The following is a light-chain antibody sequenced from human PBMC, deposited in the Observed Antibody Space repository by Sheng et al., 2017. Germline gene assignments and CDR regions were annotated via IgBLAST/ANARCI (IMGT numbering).Light chain of an antibody. Sequence: EVVLTQSPATLSLSPGERATLSCRTSETIRNNFAWYQQKPGQAPRLLISDASDRATGIPARFSGRGSGTEFTLTISRLEPEDFAVYYCQQYGSSPLYSFGQGTKLEIK. CDR2: DAS. CDR1: ETIRNN. J-gene: IGKJ2*03. CDR3: QQYGSSPLYS. V-gene: IGKV3-20*01.